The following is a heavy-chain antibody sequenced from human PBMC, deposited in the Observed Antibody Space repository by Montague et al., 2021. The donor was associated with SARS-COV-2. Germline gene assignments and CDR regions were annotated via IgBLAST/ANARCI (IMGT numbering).Heavy chain of an antibody. V-gene: IGHV3-48*03. CDR2: IGSSGATI. D-gene: IGHD2-8*01. J-gene: IGHJ4*02. CDR1: GFDFFNFD. Sequence: SLRLSCAASGFDFFNFDMAWVRQAPGRGLEWISDIGSSGATILYADSLKGRFTISRDNTQKSLYLQMNSLRAEDTAVYYCATNKYCTLHDCLHGRHYFDHWGQGTLVTVSS. CDR3: ATNKYCTLHDCLHGRHYFDH.